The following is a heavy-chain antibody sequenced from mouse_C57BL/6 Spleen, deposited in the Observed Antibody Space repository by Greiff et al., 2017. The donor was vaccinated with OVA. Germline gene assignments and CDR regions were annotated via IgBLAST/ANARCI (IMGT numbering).Heavy chain of an antibody. Sequence: VQRVESGPELVKPGASVKISCKASGYAFSSSWMNWVKQRPGKGLEWIGRIYPGDGDTNYNGKFKGKATLTADKSSSTAYMQLSSLTSEDSAVYYCAKGYSNLFAYWGQGTLVTVSA. J-gene: IGHJ3*01. D-gene: IGHD2-5*01. CDR1: GYAFSSSW. V-gene: IGHV1-82*01. CDR2: IYPGDGDT. CDR3: AKGYSNLFAY.